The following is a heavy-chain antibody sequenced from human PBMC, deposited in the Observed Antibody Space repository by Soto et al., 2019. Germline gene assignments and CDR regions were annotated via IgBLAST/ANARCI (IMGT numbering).Heavy chain of an antibody. CDR2: ISSSSSYT. Sequence: QVQLVESGGGLVKPGGSLRLSCAASGFTFSDYYMSWIRQAPGKGLEWVSYISSSSSYTNYADSVKGRFTISRDNAKNSLYLQMNRLRAEDTAVYYCARAFTRQSPATYWGQGTLVTVSS. D-gene: IGHD3-3*02. CDR1: GFTFSDYY. V-gene: IGHV3-11*05. J-gene: IGHJ4*02. CDR3: ARAFTRQSPATY.